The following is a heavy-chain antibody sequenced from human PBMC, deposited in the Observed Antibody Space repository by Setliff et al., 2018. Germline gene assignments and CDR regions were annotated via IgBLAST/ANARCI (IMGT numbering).Heavy chain of an antibody. CDR3: ARDLHYIRAY. D-gene: IGHD3-10*02. CDR2: IYYSGST. J-gene: IGHJ4*02. Sequence: PSETLSLTCTVSGGSISSSSYYWGWIRQPPGKGLVWIGSIYYSGSTYYNPSLKSRVTISVDTSKDQFSLKLSLRSDDTAVYYCARDLHYIRAYWGQGTLVTVSS. V-gene: IGHV4-39*07. CDR1: GGSISSSSYY.